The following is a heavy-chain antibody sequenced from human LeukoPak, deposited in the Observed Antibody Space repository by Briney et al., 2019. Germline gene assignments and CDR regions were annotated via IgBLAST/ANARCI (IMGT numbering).Heavy chain of an antibody. V-gene: IGHV3-23*01. CDR3: AKRGVVIRVILVGFHKEAYYFDS. D-gene: IGHD3-22*01. J-gene: IGHJ4*02. CDR1: GITLSNYG. Sequence: GGSLRLSCAVSGITLSNYGMSWVRQAPGKGLEWVAGMSDSGGRTNYADSVKGRFTISRDNPKNKLYLQMNSLRAEDTAVYFCAKRGVVIRVILVGFHKEAYYFDSWGQGALVTVSS. CDR2: MSDSGGRT.